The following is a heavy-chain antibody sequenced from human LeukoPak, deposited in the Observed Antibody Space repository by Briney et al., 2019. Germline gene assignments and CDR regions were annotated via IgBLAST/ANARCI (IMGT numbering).Heavy chain of an antibody. CDR2: SSSSGTTN. D-gene: IGHD1-1*01. CDR1: GFALSSYE. V-gene: IGHV3-48*03. CDR3: ARDWKF. Sequence: GGSLRLSCAASGFALSSYEMNWVRQAPGKGREWVSYSSSSGTTNHYADSVKGRFTISRDNAKNSLYLQMNYLGAEDTAVYYCARDWKFWGQGTLVTVSS. J-gene: IGHJ4*02.